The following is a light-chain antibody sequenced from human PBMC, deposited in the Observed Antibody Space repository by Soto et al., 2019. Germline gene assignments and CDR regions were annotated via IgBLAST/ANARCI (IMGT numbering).Light chain of an antibody. CDR3: QQYGSSPLT. CDR2: GAS. Sequence: EIVLTQSPGTLSLSPGERATLSCRASQSVSSSYLAWYQQKPGQAPRLLIYGASNRATDIPDRFSGSGSGTDFTLTISRLEPEDFAVYFCQQYGSSPLTFGGGTKVEIK. CDR1: QSVSSSY. J-gene: IGKJ4*01. V-gene: IGKV3-20*01.